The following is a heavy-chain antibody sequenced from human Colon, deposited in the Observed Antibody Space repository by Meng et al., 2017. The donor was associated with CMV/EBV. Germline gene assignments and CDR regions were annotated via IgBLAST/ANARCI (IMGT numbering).Heavy chain of an antibody. CDR2: INQDGSET. V-gene: IGHV3-7*01. Sequence: GESLKISCAVSGFTFSRNWMTWVRQAPGKGLEWVANINQDGSETYYVDSVKGRFTISRDNARNSLYLQMNSLRVEDTAVYYCARITTFGAGLHGMDVWGQGTTVTVSS. CDR1: GFTFSRNW. CDR3: ARITTFGAGLHGMDV. J-gene: IGHJ6*02. D-gene: IGHD3-3*01.